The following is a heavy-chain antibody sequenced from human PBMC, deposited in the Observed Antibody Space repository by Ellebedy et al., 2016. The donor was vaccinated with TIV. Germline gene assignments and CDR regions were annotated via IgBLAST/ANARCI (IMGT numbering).Heavy chain of an antibody. CDR1: GYTFTSYY. J-gene: IGHJ4*02. Sequence: ASVKVSCXASGYTFTSYYMHWVRQAPGKGLEWMGGFDPEDGETIYAQKFQGRVTMTEDTSTDTAYMELSSLRSEDTAVYYCATDRRDYWGQGTLVTVSS. V-gene: IGHV1-24*01. CDR2: FDPEDGET. CDR3: ATDRRDY.